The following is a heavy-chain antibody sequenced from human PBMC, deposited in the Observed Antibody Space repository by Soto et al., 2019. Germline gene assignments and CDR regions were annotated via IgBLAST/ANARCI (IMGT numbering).Heavy chain of an antibody. V-gene: IGHV3-33*01. J-gene: IGHJ6*03. CDR1: GFTFSSYG. Sequence: PGGSLRLSCAASGFTFSSYGMHWVRQAPGKGLEWVAVIWYDGSNKYYADSVKGRFTTSRDNSKNTLYLQMNSLRAEDTAVYYCARDPIVVPAAYYYCYYYMDVWGKGTTVTVSS. CDR3: ARDPIVVPAAYYYCYYYMDV. CDR2: IWYDGSNK. D-gene: IGHD2-2*01.